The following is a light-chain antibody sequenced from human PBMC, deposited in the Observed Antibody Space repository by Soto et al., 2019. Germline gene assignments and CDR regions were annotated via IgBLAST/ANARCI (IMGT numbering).Light chain of an antibody. CDR2: SAY. CDR3: QQYFTFPWP. V-gene: IGKV1D-8*01. J-gene: IGKJ1*01. CDR1: QGVDVD. Sequence: VISMTQSPSLLSASTGDRVSISCHLSQGVDVDLAWYQQKAGEVPKLLIHSAYTLHSGVPSRFSASGSGTSVPLAIHGLPSQDFATYLCQQYFTFPWPFGQGTQV.